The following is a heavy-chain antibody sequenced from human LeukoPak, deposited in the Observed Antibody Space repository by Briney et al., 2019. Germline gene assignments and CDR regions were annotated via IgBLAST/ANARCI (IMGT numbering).Heavy chain of an antibody. CDR1: GFTFGTYW. CDR3: ARDRRWLQLGVGFFDY. D-gene: IGHD5-24*01. J-gene: IGHJ4*02. V-gene: IGHV3-7*01. CDR2: IDQDGSEK. Sequence: PGGSLRLSCAASGFTFGTYWMSWVRQAPGKGLEWVANIDQDGSEKYSVDSVKGRFTISRDNAKNSLYLQMNSLRAEDTAVYYCARDRRWLQLGVGFFDYWGQGTLVTVSS.